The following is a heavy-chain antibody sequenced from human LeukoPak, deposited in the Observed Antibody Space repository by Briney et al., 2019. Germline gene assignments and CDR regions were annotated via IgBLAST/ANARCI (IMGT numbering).Heavy chain of an antibody. Sequence: GGSLRLSCAPSGFSFSAYGVDWVRQAPGKGLEWVAVIWYDGSSKDYADSVKCRFTLSRDNSKNTLYLQMNSLTVEDTAVYYCARSQSSSLIDYWGQGTLVTVSS. V-gene: IGHV3-33*01. J-gene: IGHJ4*02. CDR1: GFSFSAYG. CDR2: IWYDGSSK. CDR3: ARSQSSSLIDY. D-gene: IGHD6-13*01.